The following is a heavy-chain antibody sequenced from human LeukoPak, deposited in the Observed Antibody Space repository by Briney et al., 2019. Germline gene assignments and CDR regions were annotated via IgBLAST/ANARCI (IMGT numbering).Heavy chain of an antibody. J-gene: IGHJ4*02. CDR1: GYTFTGYY. D-gene: IGHD3-3*01. CDR3: ARVLFDDRPRFLGY. CDR2: INPNSGGT. V-gene: IGHV1-2*02. Sequence: ASLKVSCKASGYTFTGYYMHGVRQTPGQGLERMGWINPNSGGTNYAQKFQGRVTMTRDTSISTAYMELSRLRSDDTAVYYCARVLFDDRPRFLGYWGQGTLVTVSS.